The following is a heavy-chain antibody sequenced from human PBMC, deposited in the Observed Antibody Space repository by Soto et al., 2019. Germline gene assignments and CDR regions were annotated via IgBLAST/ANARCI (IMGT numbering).Heavy chain of an antibody. J-gene: IGHJ2*01. CDR1: GFTFSSYG. CDR2: ISYDGSNK. D-gene: IGHD1-26*01. CDR3: AKDLRSYHWYFDL. V-gene: IGHV3-30*18. Sequence: QVQLVESGGGVVQPGRCLRLYCAASGFTFSSYGMPWVRQAPGKGLEWVAVISYDGSNKYYADSVKGRFTISRDNSKNTLYLQMNSLRAEDTAVYYCAKDLRSYHWYFDLWGRGTLVTVSS.